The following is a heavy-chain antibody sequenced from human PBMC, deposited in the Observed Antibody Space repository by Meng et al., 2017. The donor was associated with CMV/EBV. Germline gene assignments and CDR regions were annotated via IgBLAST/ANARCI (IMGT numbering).Heavy chain of an antibody. J-gene: IGHJ4*02. CDR2: INWNGGST. CDR1: GFTFDDYG. D-gene: IGHD3-3*01. Sequence: GESLKISCAASGFTFDDYGMSWVRQAPGKGLEWVSGINWNGGSTGYADSVKGRFTISRDNAKNSLYLQMNSLRAEDTAVYYCARGEDFWSGYYRFDYWGQGTLVTVSS. V-gene: IGHV3-20*04. CDR3: ARGEDFWSGYYRFDY.